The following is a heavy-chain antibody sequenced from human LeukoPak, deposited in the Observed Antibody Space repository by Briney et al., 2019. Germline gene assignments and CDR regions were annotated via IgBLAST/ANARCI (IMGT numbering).Heavy chain of an antibody. CDR2: ISGSGGST. V-gene: IGHV3-23*01. J-gene: IGHJ6*03. CDR1: GFTFSSYA. D-gene: IGHD6-19*01. Sequence: PGGSLRLSCAASGFTFSSYAMSWVRQAPGKGLEWVSAISGSGGSTYYADSVKGRFTISRDNSKNTLYLQMNSLRAEDTAVYYCTKRGSGMVRVYYYMDVWGKGTTVTVSS. CDR3: TKRGSGMVRVYYYMDV.